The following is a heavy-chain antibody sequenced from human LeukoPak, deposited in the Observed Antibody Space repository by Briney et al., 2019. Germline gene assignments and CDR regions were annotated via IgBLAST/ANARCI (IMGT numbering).Heavy chain of an antibody. V-gene: IGHV3-48*03. D-gene: IGHD2-15*01. CDR2: ISSSGSTI. CDR3: TRDGGFLYYMDV. J-gene: IGHJ6*03. Sequence: GGSLRLSCAASGFTFSSYGMNWVRQAPGKGLEWVSYISSSGSTIYYADSVKGRFTISRDNAKNSLYLQMNSLRAEDTAIYHCTRDGGFLYYMDVWGKGTTVTVSS. CDR1: GFTFSSYG.